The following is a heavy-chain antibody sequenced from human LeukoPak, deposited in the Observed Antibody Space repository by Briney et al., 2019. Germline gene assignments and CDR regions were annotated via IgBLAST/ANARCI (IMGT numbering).Heavy chain of an antibody. V-gene: IGHV4-59*01. CDR2: IYYSGST. Sequence: SETLSLTCTVSGGSINSYYWSWIRQPPGKGLGWIGYIYYSGSTNYNPSLKSRVTISVDTSKNQFSLKMSSVTAADTAVYYCARARDGHINNWFDPWGQGTLVTVSS. D-gene: IGHD5-24*01. CDR3: ARARDGHINNWFDP. CDR1: GGSINSYY. J-gene: IGHJ5*02.